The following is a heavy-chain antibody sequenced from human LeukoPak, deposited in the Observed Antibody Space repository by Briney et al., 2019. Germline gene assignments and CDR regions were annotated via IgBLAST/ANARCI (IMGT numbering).Heavy chain of an antibody. J-gene: IGHJ4*02. D-gene: IGHD6-6*01. CDR2: ISGSGGST. CDR1: GFTFSSYA. V-gene: IGHV3-23*01. CDR3: AKVFPARPDFGPFDY. Sequence: GGSLRLSCAASGFTFSSYAMSWVRQAPGKGLEWVSAISGSGGSTYYADSVKGRFTISRDNSKNTLYLQMNSLRAEDTAVYCCAKVFPARPDFGPFDYWGQGTLVTVSS.